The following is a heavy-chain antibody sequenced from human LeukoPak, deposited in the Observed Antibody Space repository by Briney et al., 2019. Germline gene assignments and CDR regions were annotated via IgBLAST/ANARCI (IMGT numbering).Heavy chain of an antibody. CDR1: GYMFTTYW. V-gene: IGHV5-51*01. CDR2: IYPGDSDT. D-gene: IGHD3-16*01. Sequence: GESLKISCKGSGYMFTTYWVGWVRQMPGKGLEWMGDIYPGDSDTRYSPSFQGQVTLSSDKSISTPYLQWSSLKASDTAIYYCARRGSTENWFDPWGQGTLVTVSS. J-gene: IGHJ5*02. CDR3: ARRGSTENWFDP.